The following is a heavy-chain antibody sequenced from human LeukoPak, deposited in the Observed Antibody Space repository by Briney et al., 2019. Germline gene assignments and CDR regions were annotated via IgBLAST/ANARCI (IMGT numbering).Heavy chain of an antibody. V-gene: IGHV4-30-2*01. CDR3: ARGLGWLDY. J-gene: IGHJ4*02. CDR1: GGSISSGGYS. Sequence: PSQTLSLTCAVSGGSISSGGYSWSWIRQPPGKGLEWIGYIYHSGSTYYNPSLKSRVTISADRSKNQFSLKLSSVTAADTVVYYCARGLGWLDYWGQGTLVTVSS. CDR2: IYHSGST. D-gene: IGHD6-19*01.